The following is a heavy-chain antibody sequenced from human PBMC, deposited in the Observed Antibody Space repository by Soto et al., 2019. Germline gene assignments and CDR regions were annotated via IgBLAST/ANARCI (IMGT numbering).Heavy chain of an antibody. CDR3: AKDPYDSSGYYLTR. J-gene: IGHJ4*02. CDR2: ISGSGGST. V-gene: IGHV3-23*01. D-gene: IGHD3-22*01. Sequence: QPGGSLRLSCAASGFTFSSYAMSWVRQAPGKGLEWVSAISGSGGSTYYADSVKGRFTISRDNSKNTLYLQMNSLRAEDTAVYYCAKDPYDSSGYYLTRWGQGTLVTVSS. CDR1: GFTFSSYA.